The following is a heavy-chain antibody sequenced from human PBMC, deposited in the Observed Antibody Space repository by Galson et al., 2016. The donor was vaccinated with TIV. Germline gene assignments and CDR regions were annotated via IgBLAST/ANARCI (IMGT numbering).Heavy chain of an antibody. CDR2: ISASGGNT. D-gene: IGHD3-22*01. Sequence: LRLSCAASGFTFSSWPMSWVRRAPGKGLEWVSAISASGGNTFYADPVKGRFTISRDNSKKTLYLQMDSLRAEDTAVYYCAKSFQYFYDNSGYFPYGFHIWGRGTMVTVSS. J-gene: IGHJ3*02. CDR3: AKSFQYFYDNSGYFPYGFHI. CDR1: GFTFSSWP. V-gene: IGHV3-23*01.